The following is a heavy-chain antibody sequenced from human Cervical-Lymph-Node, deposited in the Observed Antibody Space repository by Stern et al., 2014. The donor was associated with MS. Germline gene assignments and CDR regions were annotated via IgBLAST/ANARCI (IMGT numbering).Heavy chain of an antibody. CDR3: AREGGNTAEYFQH. V-gene: IGHV3-33*01. Sequence: VQLVESGGGVVQPGRSLRLSCAASGFTLSSSGMHWVRQAPGKGLEWVALIYYDGSNRYYADSVKGQFTISRDNSKTTPYLQMNSLRAEDTAVYYCAREGGNTAEYFQHWGQGTLVTVSS. J-gene: IGHJ1*01. CDR2: IYYDGSNR. D-gene: IGHD4-23*01. CDR1: GFTLSSSG.